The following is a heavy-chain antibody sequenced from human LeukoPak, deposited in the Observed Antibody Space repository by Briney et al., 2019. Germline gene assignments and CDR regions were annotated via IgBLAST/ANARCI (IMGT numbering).Heavy chain of an antibody. CDR1: GGSISNYY. Sequence: SETLSLTCTVSGGSISNYYWSWIRQPPGKGLEWIGYIYYSGSTNYNPSLKSRVIISVDTSKNQFSLKLSSVAAADTDVYYCARDYGDYFDYWGQGTLVTVSS. D-gene: IGHD4-17*01. V-gene: IGHV4-59*01. CDR2: IYYSGST. CDR3: ARDYGDYFDY. J-gene: IGHJ4*02.